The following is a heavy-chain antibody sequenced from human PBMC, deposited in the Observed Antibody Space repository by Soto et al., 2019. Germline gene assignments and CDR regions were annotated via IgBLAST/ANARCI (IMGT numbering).Heavy chain of an antibody. CDR1: GYTFTSYG. CDR2: ISAHNGNT. CDR3: ARGRYGDY. D-gene: IGHD1-1*01. Sequence: QVHLVQSGAEVKKPGASVKVSCKGSGYTFTSYGITWVRQAPGQGLEWWGWISAHNGNTDYAQRLQGRVTVTRDTSTSTSYMELRRLRSDDTAVYYCARGRYGDYWGQGALVTVSS. J-gene: IGHJ4*02. V-gene: IGHV1-18*01.